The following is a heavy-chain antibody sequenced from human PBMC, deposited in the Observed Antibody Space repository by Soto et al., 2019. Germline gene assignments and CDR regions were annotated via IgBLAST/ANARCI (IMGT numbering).Heavy chain of an antibody. J-gene: IGHJ4*02. Sequence: LRLACAAYGFTFSNYAMHWVRQAPGKGLEWVAVISYDGSNKYYADSVKGRLTISRDNSKNTVYLQLNSLRAEDTAVYFCARAGFNYYFDYWGLGTLVTVSS. CDR2: ISYDGSNK. CDR3: ARAGFNYYFDY. CDR1: GFTFSNYA. V-gene: IGHV3-30-3*01.